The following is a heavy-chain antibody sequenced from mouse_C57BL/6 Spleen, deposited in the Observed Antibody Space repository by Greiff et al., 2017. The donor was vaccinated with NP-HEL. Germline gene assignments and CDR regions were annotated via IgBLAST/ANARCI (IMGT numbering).Heavy chain of an antibody. V-gene: IGHV1-59*01. CDR2: IDPSDSYT. J-gene: IGHJ4*01. CDR1: RYTFTSYW. CDR3: ARENTMDY. Sequence: QVQLQQPGAELVRPGTSVKLSCKASRYTFTSYWMHWVKQRPGQGLEWIGVIDPSDSYTNYNQKFKGKATLTVDTSSSTAYMQLSSLTSEDSAVYYCARENTMDYWGQGTSVTVSS. D-gene: IGHD5-2*01.